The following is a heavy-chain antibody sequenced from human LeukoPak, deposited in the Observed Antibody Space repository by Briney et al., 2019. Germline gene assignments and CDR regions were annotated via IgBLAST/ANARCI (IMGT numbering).Heavy chain of an antibody. D-gene: IGHD3-9*01. CDR1: GFTFSSYW. Sequence: GGSLRLSCAASGFTFSSYWMSWVRQAPGKGLEWVANIKQDGSEKYYVDSVKGRFTISRDNAKNSLYLQMNSQRAEDTAVYYCARASNYDILTENRYYFDYWGQGTLVTVSS. CDR2: IKQDGSEK. V-gene: IGHV3-7*01. CDR3: ARASNYDILTENRYYFDY. J-gene: IGHJ4*02.